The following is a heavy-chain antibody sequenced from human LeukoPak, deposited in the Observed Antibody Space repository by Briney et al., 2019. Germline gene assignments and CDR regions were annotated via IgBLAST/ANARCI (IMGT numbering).Heavy chain of an antibody. CDR3: ARGMIAAAGICDY. CDR2: ISSSSSYI. Sequence: GSLRLSCAASGFTFSSYWMTWVRQAPGKGLEWVSSISSSSSYIYYADSVKGRFTISRDNAKNSLYLQMSSLRAEDTAVYYCARGMIAAAGICDYWGQGTLVTVSS. V-gene: IGHV3-21*01. J-gene: IGHJ4*02. CDR1: GFTFSSYW. D-gene: IGHD6-13*01.